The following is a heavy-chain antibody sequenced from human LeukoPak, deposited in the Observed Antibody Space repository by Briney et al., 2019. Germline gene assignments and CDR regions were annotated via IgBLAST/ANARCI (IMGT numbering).Heavy chain of an antibody. J-gene: IGHJ4*02. Sequence: PSETLSLTCTVSGGSISSYYWSWIRQPPGKGPEWIGYIYYSGSTYYNPSLKSRVTISVDTSKNQFSLKLSSVTAADTAVYYCARRHIYGGNSGTFDYWGQGTLVTVSS. CDR1: GGSISSYY. CDR3: ARRHIYGGNSGTFDY. CDR2: IYYSGST. D-gene: IGHD4-23*01. V-gene: IGHV4-59*08.